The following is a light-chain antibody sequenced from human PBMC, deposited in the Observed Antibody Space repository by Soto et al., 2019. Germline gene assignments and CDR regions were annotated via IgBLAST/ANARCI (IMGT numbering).Light chain of an antibody. CDR2: DVS. J-gene: IGLJ1*01. CDR3: TSYTCSSTLYV. V-gene: IGLV2-14*01. CDR1: SSDVGGYNY. Sequence: QSALTQPASVPGSPGQSITISCTGTSSDVGGYNYVSWYQQHPGKAPKLMIYDVSNRPSGVSNRFSGSKSGNTASLTISGLQAEEWADYYCTSYTCSSTLYVFGSGTMVTVL.